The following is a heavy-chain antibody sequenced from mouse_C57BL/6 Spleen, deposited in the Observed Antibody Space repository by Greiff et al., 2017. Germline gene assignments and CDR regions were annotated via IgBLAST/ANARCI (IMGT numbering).Heavy chain of an antibody. CDR3: ARQGGSSYSWFAY. D-gene: IGHD1-1*01. CDR1: GYAFSSSW. Sequence: QVQLKQSGPELVKPGASVKISCKASGYAFSSSWMNWVKQRPGKGLEWIGRIYPGDGDTNYNGKFKGKATLTADKSSSTAYMQHSSLTSEDSAVYFCARQGGSSYSWFAYWGQGTLVTVSA. CDR2: IYPGDGDT. J-gene: IGHJ3*01. V-gene: IGHV1-82*01.